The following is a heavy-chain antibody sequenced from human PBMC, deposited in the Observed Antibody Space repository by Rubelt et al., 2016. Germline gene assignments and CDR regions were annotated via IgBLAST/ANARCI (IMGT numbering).Heavy chain of an antibody. V-gene: IGHV1-46*04. J-gene: IGHJ2*01. CDR2: INPSDGRT. Sequence: GQGFEWMGKINPSDGRTTFAQRLQGRVTMTRDTFMSTVYMELSSLRSEDTAVYYCARDGYFDLWGRGTLVTVSS. CDR3: ARDGYFDL.